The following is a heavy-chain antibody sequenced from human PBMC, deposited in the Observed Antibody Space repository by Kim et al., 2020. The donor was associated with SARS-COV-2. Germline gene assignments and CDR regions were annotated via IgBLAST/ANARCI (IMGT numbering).Heavy chain of an antibody. Sequence: YADSVEGRFTIPRDNSRSTVFLQMNSLRAEDTAVYYCAKHVKGYFYYGMDVWGQGTTVTVSS. V-gene: IGHV3-23*01. D-gene: IGHD3-16*01. CDR3: AKHVKGYFYYGMDV. J-gene: IGHJ6*02.